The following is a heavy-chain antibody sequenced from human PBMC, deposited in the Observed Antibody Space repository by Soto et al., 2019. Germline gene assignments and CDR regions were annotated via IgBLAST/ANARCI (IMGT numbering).Heavy chain of an antibody. J-gene: IGHJ4*02. CDR2: ISGSGDRT. CDR1: GFPFSSYA. D-gene: IGHD3-16*02. V-gene: IGHV3-23*01. Sequence: GGSLRLSCEASGFPFSSYAMSWVRQAPGKGLEWVSGISGSGDRTHYVDSVKGRLTISRDNSKNTLYLQMNSLRVEDTAVYYCAKASTYEYVWGSYRYYSNYWGQGTLVTVSS. CDR3: AKASTYEYVWGSYRYYSNY.